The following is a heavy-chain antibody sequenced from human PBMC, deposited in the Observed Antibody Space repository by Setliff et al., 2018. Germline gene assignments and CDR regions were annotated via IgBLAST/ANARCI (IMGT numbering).Heavy chain of an antibody. CDR3: AKGGTYRYFDF. V-gene: IGHV4-59*01. CDR2: VYHSGTA. J-gene: IGHJ4*02. CDR1: GGPFSGAS. D-gene: IGHD1-1*01. Sequence: PSETLSLNCTISGGPFSGASIWSWIRQPPGKGLEFIGYVYHSGTAKYDPSLESRAIMSVDASKNEIPLKLKSVTAADTAVYYCAKGGTYRYFDFWGQGALVTVSS.